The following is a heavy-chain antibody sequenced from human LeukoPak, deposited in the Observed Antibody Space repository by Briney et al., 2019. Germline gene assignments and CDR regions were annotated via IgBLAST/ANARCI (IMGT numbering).Heavy chain of an antibody. Sequence: GGSLRLSCAASGFTFDDYGMSWVRQAPGKGLEWVSGINWNGGSTGYADSVKGRFTISRGNAKNSLYLQMNSLRAEDTALYYCARVMATMYYYYMDVWGKGTTVTVSS. V-gene: IGHV3-20*04. D-gene: IGHD5-24*01. CDR1: GFTFDDYG. CDR2: INWNGGST. CDR3: ARVMATMYYYYMDV. J-gene: IGHJ6*03.